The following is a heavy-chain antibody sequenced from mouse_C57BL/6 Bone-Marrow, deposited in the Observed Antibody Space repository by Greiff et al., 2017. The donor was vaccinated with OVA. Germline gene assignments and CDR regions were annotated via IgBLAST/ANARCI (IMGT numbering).Heavy chain of an antibody. V-gene: IGHV14-4*01. CDR1: GFNIKDDY. D-gene: IGHD2-3*01. CDR3: TTKDDGYYCWFAY. J-gene: IGHJ3*01. Sequence: VQLQQSGAELVRPGASVKLSCTASGFNIKDDYMHWVKQRPEQGLEWIGWIDPENGDTEYASKFQGKATITADTSSNTAYLQLSSLTSEDTAVYYCTTKDDGYYCWFAYWGQGTLVTVSA. CDR2: IDPENGDT.